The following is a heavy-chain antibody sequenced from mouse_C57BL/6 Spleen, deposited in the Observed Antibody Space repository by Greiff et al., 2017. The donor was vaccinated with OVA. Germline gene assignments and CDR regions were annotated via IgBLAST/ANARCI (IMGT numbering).Heavy chain of an antibody. CDR1: GYTFTEYT. D-gene: IGHD2-2*01. V-gene: IGHV1-62-2*01. J-gene: IGHJ3*01. CDR2: FYPGSGST. Sequence: QVQLKESGAELVKPGASVKLSCKASGYTFTEYTIHWVKQRSGQGLEWIGWFYPGSGSTKYNEKFKDKATLTADKSSSTVYMELSRLTSEDSAVYFCARHEERGYGYDGTAWFAYWGQGTLVTVSA. CDR3: ARHEERGYGYDGTAWFAY.